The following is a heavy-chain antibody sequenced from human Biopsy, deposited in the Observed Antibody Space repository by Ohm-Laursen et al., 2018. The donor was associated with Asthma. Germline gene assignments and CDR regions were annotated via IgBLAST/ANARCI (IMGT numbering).Heavy chain of an antibody. Sequence: GESLKISCKVSGYTFSDSWIGWVRQMPGKGLEWMGIILVANSETKYSPSFQGQVTISADMSISTAFLQWSSLKASDTAIYYCARFIDGTFFVDYWGQGTLVTVSS. V-gene: IGHV5-51*01. J-gene: IGHJ4*02. D-gene: IGHD1-7*01. CDR1: GYTFSDSW. CDR3: ARFIDGTFFVDY. CDR2: ILVANSET.